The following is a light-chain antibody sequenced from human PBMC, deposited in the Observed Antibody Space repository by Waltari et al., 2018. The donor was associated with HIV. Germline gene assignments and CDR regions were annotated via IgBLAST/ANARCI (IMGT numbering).Light chain of an antibody. CDR1: QSVTSSY. CDR3: QQHGSSSYT. J-gene: IGKJ2*01. V-gene: IGKV3-20*01. CDR2: GTS. Sequence: EIVLTQSPGTLSLSPGDRATLSCRASQSVTSSYLAWYQQTPGQTPRLLIYGTSNRATGIPDRFSGSGSGTDFTLTISRLDPEDFAVYYCQQHGSSSYTFGQGTKLEIK.